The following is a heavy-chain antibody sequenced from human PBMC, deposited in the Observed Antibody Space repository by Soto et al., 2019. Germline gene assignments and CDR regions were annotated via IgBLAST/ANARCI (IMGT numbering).Heavy chain of an antibody. Sequence: TSGKVSGRASGGTFSRSAISGVRQAPGQGLEWMGGIVLIFGSPNYSPKFQGRLTITADAPTSTAYMELSSLKFDDTAVDVCGRSYFGETIMNGGVYYQGLDDLGQGTTLTVSS. D-gene: IGHD3-10*01. CDR3: GRSYFGETIMNGGVYYQGLDD. CDR2: IVLIFGSP. CDR1: GGTFSRSA. V-gene: IGHV1-69*13. J-gene: IGHJ6*02.